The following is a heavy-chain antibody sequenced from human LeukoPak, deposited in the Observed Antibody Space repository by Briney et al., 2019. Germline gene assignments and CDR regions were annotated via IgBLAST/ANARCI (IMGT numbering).Heavy chain of an antibody. CDR3: AKWGDYDVLTGYYVSDY. D-gene: IGHD3-9*01. Sequence: GASLRLSCAASGFSFSNYAMSWVRQAPGKGLEWVSAITGGGSGIYYADSMKSRFTISRDNSKNTLYLQINSLRAEDTAVYYCAKWGDYDVLTGYYVSDYWGQGTLVTVSS. V-gene: IGHV3-23*01. J-gene: IGHJ4*02. CDR2: ITGGGSGI. CDR1: GFSFSNYA.